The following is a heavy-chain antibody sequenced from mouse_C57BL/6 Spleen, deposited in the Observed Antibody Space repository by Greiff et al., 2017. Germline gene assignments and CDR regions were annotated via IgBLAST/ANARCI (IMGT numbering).Heavy chain of an antibody. D-gene: IGHD2-1*01. CDR3: ARYAGNPYYYAMDY. V-gene: IGHV7-3*01. CDR2: IRNKANGYTT. J-gene: IGHJ4*01. Sequence: EVQLVESGGGLVQPGGSLSLSCAASGFTFTDYYMSWVRQPPGKALEWLGFIRNKANGYTTEYSASVKGRFTISRDNSQSILYLQMNALRAEDSATYYCARYAGNPYYYAMDYWGQGTSVTVSS. CDR1: GFTFTDYY.